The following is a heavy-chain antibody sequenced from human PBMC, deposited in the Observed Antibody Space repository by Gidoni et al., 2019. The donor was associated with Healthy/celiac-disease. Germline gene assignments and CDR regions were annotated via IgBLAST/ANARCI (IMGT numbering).Heavy chain of an antibody. J-gene: IGHJ4*02. V-gene: IGHV1-18*01. D-gene: IGHD6-6*01. CDR3: ARGSSRPRYSSSPFDY. Sequence: QVQLVQSGAEVKKPGASVKVSCKASGYTFTRFGISWVRQAPGQGLEWMGWISAYNGNTNYAQKLQGRVTMTTDTSTSTAYMELRSLRSDDTAVYYCARGSSRPRYSSSPFDYWGQGTLVTVSS. CDR2: ISAYNGNT. CDR1: GYTFTRFG.